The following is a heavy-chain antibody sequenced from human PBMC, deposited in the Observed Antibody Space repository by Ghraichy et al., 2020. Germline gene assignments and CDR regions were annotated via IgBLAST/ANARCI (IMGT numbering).Heavy chain of an antibody. CDR3: ARPLRPFDILFKDGAFDI. V-gene: IGHV5-10-1*01. CDR1: GYSFTSYW. CDR2: IDPSDSYT. D-gene: IGHD3-9*01. J-gene: IGHJ3*02. Sequence: GESLNISCKGSGYSFTSYWISWVRQMPGKGLEWMGRIDPSDSYTNYSPSFQGHVTISADKSISTAYLQWSSLKASDTAMYYCARPLRPFDILFKDGAFDIWGQGTMVTVSS.